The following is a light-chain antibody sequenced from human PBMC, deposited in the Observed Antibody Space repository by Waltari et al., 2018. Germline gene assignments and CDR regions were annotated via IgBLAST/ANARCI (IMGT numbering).Light chain of an antibody. J-gene: IGLJ3*02. CDR2: STN. CDR3: VLYMGGGIM. CDR1: SGSVSPSYY. Sequence: QTVVTQEPSLSVSPGGTVTLTCGLSSGSVSPSYYHSWYQQTPGQAPRPLIYSTNTRSSGVPDRFSGSILENKAALTITGAQADDECDYHCVLYMGGGIMFGGGTKLTVL. V-gene: IGLV8-61*01.